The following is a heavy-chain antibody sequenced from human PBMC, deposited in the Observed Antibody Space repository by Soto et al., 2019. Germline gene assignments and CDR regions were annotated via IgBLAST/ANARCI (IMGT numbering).Heavy chain of an antibody. CDR2: ISSSTGYI. CDR1: GFTFSSYS. V-gene: IGHV3-21*01. J-gene: IGHJ6*02. CDR3: AKMGYGGNYYYGMDV. Sequence: EVQLVESGGGLVKPGGSLRLSCAASGFTFSSYSMNWVRQAPGKGLEWVSSISSSTGYIYYADSVKGRFTISRDNAXXSLYLQMNSLRAEDTAVYYCAKMGYGGNYYYGMDVWGQGTTVTVSS. D-gene: IGHD2-15*01.